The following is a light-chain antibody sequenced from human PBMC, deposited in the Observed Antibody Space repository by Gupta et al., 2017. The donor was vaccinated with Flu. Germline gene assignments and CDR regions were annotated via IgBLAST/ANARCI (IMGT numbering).Light chain of an antibody. Sequence: PSTLSASVGDRVTITCRASQSIRDCLAWYQQKPGKAPNLLIYKASSLESGVPSRFSGSGSGTEFTLTISSLQPEDSATYYCQQYDTYLGTFGQGTKLEIK. CDR2: KAS. CDR3: QQYDTYLGT. J-gene: IGKJ2*01. V-gene: IGKV1-5*03. CDR1: QSIRDC.